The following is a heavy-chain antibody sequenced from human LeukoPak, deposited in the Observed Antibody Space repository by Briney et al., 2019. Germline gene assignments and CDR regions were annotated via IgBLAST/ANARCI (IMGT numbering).Heavy chain of an antibody. V-gene: IGHV3-30*02. CDR3: ANLNLGYCSSTSCSGPPWADY. D-gene: IGHD2-2*01. CDR1: GFTFSSYG. Sequence: PGGSLRLSCAASGFTFSSYGMHWVPQAPGKGLEWVAFIRYDGSNKYYADSVKGRFTISRDNSKNTLYLQMNSLRAEDTAVYYCANLNLGYCSSTSCSGPPWADYWGQGTLVTVSS. J-gene: IGHJ4*02. CDR2: IRYDGSNK.